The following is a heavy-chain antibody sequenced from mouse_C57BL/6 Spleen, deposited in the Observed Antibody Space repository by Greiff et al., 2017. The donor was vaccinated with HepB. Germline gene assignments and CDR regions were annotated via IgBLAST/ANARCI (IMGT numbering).Heavy chain of an antibody. J-gene: IGHJ1*03. CDR2: IYPGSGNT. V-gene: IGHV1-76*01. CDR1: GYTFTDYY. CDR3: ARGGYVNYGYFDV. Sequence: QVQLKQSGAELVRPGASVKLSCKASGYTFTDYYINWVKQRPGQGLEWIARIYPGSGNTSYNEKFKGKATLTAEKSSSTAYMQLSSLTSEDSAVYFCARGGYVNYGYFDVWGTGTTVTVSS.